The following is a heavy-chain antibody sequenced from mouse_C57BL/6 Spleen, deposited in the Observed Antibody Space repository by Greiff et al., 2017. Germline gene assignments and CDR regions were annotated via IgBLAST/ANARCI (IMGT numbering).Heavy chain of an antibody. CDR1: GFTFSDYG. CDR2: ISRGSSTI. J-gene: IGHJ4*01. CDR3: ARGYGSSRYAMDY. Sequence: EVQLVESGGGLVKPGGSLKLSCAASGFTFSDYGMHWVRQAPEKGLEWVGYISRGSSTIYYEDTVKGRFTISRDNAKNTLFLQMTSLRSEDTAMYYCARGYGSSRYAMDYWGQGTSVTVSS. V-gene: IGHV5-17*01. D-gene: IGHD1-1*01.